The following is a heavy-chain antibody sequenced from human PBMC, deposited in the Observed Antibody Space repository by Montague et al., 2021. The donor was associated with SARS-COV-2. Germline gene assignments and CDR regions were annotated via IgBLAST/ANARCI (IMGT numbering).Heavy chain of an antibody. CDR2: IYQSGSA. CDR3: ATGTRMYGMDF. CDR1: GGSVSSGDYS. Sequence: TLSLTCVVSGGSVSSGDYSWSWIRQSPGKGLEWIGYIYQSGSAYYNPSLESRVTISIDTSNNQFSLNLRSVTAAGAGLYYCATGTRMYGMDFWGQGTTVTVSS. D-gene: IGHD3-10*01. J-gene: IGHJ6*02. V-gene: IGHV4-30-2*06.